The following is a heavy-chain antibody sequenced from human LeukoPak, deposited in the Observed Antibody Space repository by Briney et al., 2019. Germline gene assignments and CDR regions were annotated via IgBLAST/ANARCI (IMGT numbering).Heavy chain of an antibody. D-gene: IGHD5-12*01. Sequence: ASVTVSFKGSGGTFIKYASSWVGQAPGQGGEGMGRIIPILGIANYAQKFHGRVTITADKSTSTAYMELSSLRSEDTAVYYCARGRYSGYAHGFDSDYWGQGTLVTVSS. V-gene: IGHV1-69*04. CDR2: IIPILGIA. CDR3: ARGRYSGYAHGFDSDY. J-gene: IGHJ4*02. CDR1: GGTFIKYA.